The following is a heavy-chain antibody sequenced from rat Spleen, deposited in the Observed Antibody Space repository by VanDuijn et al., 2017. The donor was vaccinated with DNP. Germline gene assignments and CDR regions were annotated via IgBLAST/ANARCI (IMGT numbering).Heavy chain of an antibody. CDR1: GFTFSDYN. CDR2: ISYDGGST. CDR3: ATHSGWFAY. J-gene: IGHJ3*01. D-gene: IGHD1-1*01. V-gene: IGHV5S10*01. Sequence: EVQLVESGGGLVQPGRSLKLSCAASGFTFSDYNMAWVRQAPKKGLEWVACISYDGGSTYYRDSVKGRFTISRDNARNTLYLQMDSLRSEDTATYYCATHSGWFAYWGQGSPVTVSS.